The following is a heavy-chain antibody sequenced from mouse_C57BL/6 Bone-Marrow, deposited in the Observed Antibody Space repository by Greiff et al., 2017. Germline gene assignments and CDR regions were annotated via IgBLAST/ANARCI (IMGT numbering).Heavy chain of an antibody. Sequence: QVQLKQPGAELVKPGASVKMSCKASGYTFTSYWITWVKQRPGQGLEWIGDIYPGSGSTNYNEKFKSKATLTVDTSSSTAYMQLSSLTSEDSAVYYCARGIYYGSSSLHWYFDVWGTGTTVTVSS. D-gene: IGHD1-1*01. J-gene: IGHJ1*03. CDR1: GYTFTSYW. V-gene: IGHV1-55*01. CDR2: IYPGSGST. CDR3: ARGIYYGSSSLHWYFDV.